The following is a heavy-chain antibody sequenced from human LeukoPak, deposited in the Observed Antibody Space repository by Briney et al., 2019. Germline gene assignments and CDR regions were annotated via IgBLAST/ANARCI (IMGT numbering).Heavy chain of an antibody. D-gene: IGHD3-3*02. CDR1: EFSVGSNY. CDR2: ISGSGTNT. V-gene: IGHV3-23*01. J-gene: IGHJ4*02. CDR3: AKANGAIFGVAGYFDC. Sequence: GGSLRLPCAASEFSVGSNYMTWVRQAPGKGLEWVSAISGSGTNTYYADSVKGRFTISRDNSKNTLDLQMNSLRAEDTAVYYCAKANGAIFGVAGYFDCWGQGTLVTVSS.